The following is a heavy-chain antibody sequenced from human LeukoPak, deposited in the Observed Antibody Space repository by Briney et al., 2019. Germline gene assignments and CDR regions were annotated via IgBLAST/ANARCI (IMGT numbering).Heavy chain of an antibody. CDR2: IYSGGST. Sequence: GGSLRLSCAASGFTVSSNYMSWVRQAPGKGLEWVSVIYSGGSTYYADSVKGRFTISRDNSKNTLCLQMNSLRAEDTAVYYCARLRRGYSDYWGQGTLVTVSS. CDR1: GFTVSSNY. J-gene: IGHJ4*02. D-gene: IGHD5-18*01. CDR3: ARLRRGYSDY. V-gene: IGHV3-66*02.